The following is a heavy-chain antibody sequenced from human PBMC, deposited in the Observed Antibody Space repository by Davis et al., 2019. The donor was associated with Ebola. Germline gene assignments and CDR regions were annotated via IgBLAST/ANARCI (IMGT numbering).Heavy chain of an antibody. J-gene: IGHJ4*02. V-gene: IGHV1-2*06. Sequence: ASVKVSCKASGYTFTDYNIHWMRQAPGQGLEWLGRVILKSGATNYAQKFQGRVTMTRYTSISTVYMELSSLRYDDTADYYCARGHNYAHEYWGQGTPVTVSS. CDR3: ARGHNYAHEY. D-gene: IGHD4-11*01. CDR2: VILKSGAT. CDR1: GYTFTDYN.